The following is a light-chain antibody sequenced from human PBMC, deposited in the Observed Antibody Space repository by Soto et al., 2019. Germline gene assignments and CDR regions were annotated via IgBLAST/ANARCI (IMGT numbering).Light chain of an antibody. CDR3: QQYVTSPLT. J-gene: IGKJ2*01. Sequence: EIVLTQSPGTLSLSPGERATFSCRASQSVRSSYLAWYQQKPGQAPRLLIYGAASRATGIPDRFSGSGSGTDFTLTISRLEPEDFAVYYCQQYVTSPLTFGQGTKLQIK. CDR1: QSVRSSY. CDR2: GAA. V-gene: IGKV3-20*01.